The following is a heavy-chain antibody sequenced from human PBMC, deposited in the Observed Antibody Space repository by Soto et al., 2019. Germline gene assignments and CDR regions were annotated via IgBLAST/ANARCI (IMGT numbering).Heavy chain of an antibody. CDR2: IYYSGST. J-gene: IGHJ5*02. CDR3: ARGVGFLVVVAATPWYWFDP. D-gene: IGHD2-15*01. CDR1: GGSISSGDYY. V-gene: IGHV4-30-4*01. Sequence: QVQLQESGPGLVKPSQTLSLTCTVSGGSISSGDYYWSWIRQPPGKGLEWIGYIYYSGSTYYNPSLKSRVTISVDTSKNQFSLKLSSVTAADTAVYYCARGVGFLVVVAATPWYWFDPWGQGTLVTVSS.